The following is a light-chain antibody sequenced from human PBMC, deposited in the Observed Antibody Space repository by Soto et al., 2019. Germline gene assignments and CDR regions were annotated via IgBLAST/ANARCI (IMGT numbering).Light chain of an antibody. V-gene: IGLV2-8*01. CDR2: EVS. CDR3: SSSAGSNKGV. J-gene: IGLJ1*01. CDR1: SSDVGGYNY. Sequence: QSVLTQPPSASGSPGQSVTISCTGTSSDVGGYNYVSWYQQHPGKAPKLMIYEVSKRPSGVPDRFSGSTSGNTASLTVSGLQAEDEADYYCSSSAGSNKGVFGTGTKLTVL.